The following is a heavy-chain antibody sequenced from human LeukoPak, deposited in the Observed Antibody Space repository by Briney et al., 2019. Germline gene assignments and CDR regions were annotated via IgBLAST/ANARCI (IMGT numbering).Heavy chain of an antibody. CDR2: IDPSDSYT. CDR1: GSRFTSYW. CDR3: ARYGDWTYYYYGMDV. J-gene: IGHJ6*04. Sequence: GESLQISCKGSGSRFTSYWISWVRQMPGKGLEWMGRIDPSDSYTNYSPSFQGHVTISADKSISTAYLQWSSLKASDTAMYYCARYGDWTYYYYGMDVWGKGTTVTVSS. V-gene: IGHV5-10-1*01. D-gene: IGHD4-17*01.